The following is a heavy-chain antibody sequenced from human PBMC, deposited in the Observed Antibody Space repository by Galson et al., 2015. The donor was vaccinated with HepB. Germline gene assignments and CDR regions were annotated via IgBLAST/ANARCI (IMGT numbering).Heavy chain of an antibody. Sequence: SLRLSCAASGFTVSSNYMSWVRQAPGKGLEWVSVIYSGGSTYYADSVKGRFTISRDNSKNTLYLQMNSLRAEDTAVYYCARGYCSSTSCFTGFDYWGQGTLVTVSS. CDR2: IYSGGST. CDR3: ARGYCSSTSCFTGFDY. J-gene: IGHJ4*02. CDR1: GFTVSSNY. V-gene: IGHV3-53*01. D-gene: IGHD2-2*02.